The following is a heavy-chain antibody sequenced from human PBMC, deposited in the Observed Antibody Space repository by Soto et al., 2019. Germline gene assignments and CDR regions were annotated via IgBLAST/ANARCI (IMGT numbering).Heavy chain of an antibody. Sequence: SETLSLTCTVSGGSISSGTYYWGCMRQPPGKGLEWIGSLYYTGRTYYSPSLKSRVTISVDTSKNHFSLNLTSVTAADTAVYYCARRLARGVIGWFDPWGQGTLVTVS. V-gene: IGHV4-39*02. CDR3: ARRLARGVIGWFDP. D-gene: IGHD3-10*01. CDR1: GGSISSGTYY. CDR2: LYYTGRT. J-gene: IGHJ5*02.